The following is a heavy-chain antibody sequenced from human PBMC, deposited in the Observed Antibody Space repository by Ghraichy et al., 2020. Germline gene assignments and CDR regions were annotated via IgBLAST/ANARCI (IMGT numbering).Heavy chain of an antibody. CDR2: IYYSGST. CDR3: ARDGGAVPGGAFDI. V-gene: IGHV4-59*01. Sequence: SETLSLTCTVSGGSISTYYWSWIRQPPGKGLEWIGYIYYSGSTNYNPSLKSRVTISVDTSKNLFSLKLSSVTAADTAVCYCARDGGAVPGGAFDIWGQGTMVTVSS. J-gene: IGHJ3*02. D-gene: IGHD3-16*01. CDR1: GGSISTYY.